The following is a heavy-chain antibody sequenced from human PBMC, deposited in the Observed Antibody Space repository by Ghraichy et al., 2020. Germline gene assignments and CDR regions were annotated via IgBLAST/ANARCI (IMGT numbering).Heavy chain of an antibody. J-gene: IGHJ4*02. CDR1: GFIFTTYW. D-gene: IGHD1-26*01. CDR2: IKQDGSEK. Sequence: GGSLRLSCATSGFIFTTYWMAWVRQAPGKGLEWVANIKQDGSEKHYVDSVKGRFSISRDDAKNSLYLQMNSLRAEDTALYYCARDVSGNVDYWGQGTLVTVSS. CDR3: ARDVSGNVDY. V-gene: IGHV3-7*03.